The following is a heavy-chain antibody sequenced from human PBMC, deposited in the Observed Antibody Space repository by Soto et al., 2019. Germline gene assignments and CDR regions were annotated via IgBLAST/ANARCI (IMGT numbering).Heavy chain of an antibody. CDR1: GYTFTSDG. D-gene: IGHD2-15*01. CDR3: ARDPGVVVAATRRNWFDP. CDR2: ISAYNGNT. V-gene: IGHV1-18*01. J-gene: IGHJ5*02. Sequence: ASVKGSCKASGYTFTSDGSVWVRQAPGQGLEWMGWISAYNGNTNYAQKLQGRVTMTTDTSTSTAYMELRSLRSDDTAVYYCARDPGVVVAATRRNWFDPWGQGTLVTVSS.